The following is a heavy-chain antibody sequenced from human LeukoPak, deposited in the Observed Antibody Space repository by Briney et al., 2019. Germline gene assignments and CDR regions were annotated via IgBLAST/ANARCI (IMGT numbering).Heavy chain of an antibody. V-gene: IGHV3-30*18. CDR2: ISHDGNDK. J-gene: IGHJ4*02. CDR1: GFSFSSYG. Sequence: GRSLRLSCAASGFSFSSYGMNWVRQAPGQGLEWVAFISHDGNDKDYADSVKGRFTISRGNSKNTLYVQMNSLRAEDTAMYYCAKSKTYGDFGYFDYWGQGILVTVSS. D-gene: IGHD4-17*01. CDR3: AKSKTYGDFGYFDY.